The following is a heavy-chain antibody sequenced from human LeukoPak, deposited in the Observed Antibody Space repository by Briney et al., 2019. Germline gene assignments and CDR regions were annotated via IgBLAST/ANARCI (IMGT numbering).Heavy chain of an antibody. D-gene: IGHD1-14*01. CDR2: INHSGST. CDR1: GVSFSGYY. CDR3: ARGGRRGAFDI. Sequence: PSESLSLTCAVYGVSFSGYYWSWIRQPPGKGLEWIGEINHSGSTNYNPSLKSRVTISVDTSKNQFSLKLSSVTAADTAVYYCARGGRRGAFDIWGQGTMVTVSS. V-gene: IGHV4-34*01. J-gene: IGHJ3*02.